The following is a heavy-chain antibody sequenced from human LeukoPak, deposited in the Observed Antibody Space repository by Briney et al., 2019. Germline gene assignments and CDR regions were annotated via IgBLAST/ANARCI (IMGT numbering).Heavy chain of an antibody. CDR3: AKGGRRVYYYGSSAIPTALDY. Sequence: GGSLRLSCAASGFTFSSYAMSWVRQAPGKGLEWVSAISGSGGSTYYADSVKGRFTISRDNSKNTLYLQMNSLRAEDTAVYYCAKGGRRVYYYGSSAIPTALDYWGQGTLVTVSS. CDR1: GFTFSSYA. CDR2: ISGSGGST. V-gene: IGHV3-23*01. D-gene: IGHD3-22*01. J-gene: IGHJ4*02.